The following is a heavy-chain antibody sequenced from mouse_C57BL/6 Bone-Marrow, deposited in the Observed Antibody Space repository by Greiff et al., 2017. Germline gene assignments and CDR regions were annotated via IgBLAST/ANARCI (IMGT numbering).Heavy chain of an antibody. CDR1: GYTFTSYW. D-gene: IGHD1-1*01. J-gene: IGHJ1*03. CDR3: ARDRLSRYVDV. CDR2: IHPNSGST. Sequence: VQLQQPGAELVKPGASVKLSCKASGYTFTSYWMHWVKQRPGEGLEWIGMIHPNSGSTNYNEKFKSKATLTVDKSSSTAYMQLSSLTSEVSAGYYCARDRLSRYVDVWGTGTTVTVSS. V-gene: IGHV1-64*01.